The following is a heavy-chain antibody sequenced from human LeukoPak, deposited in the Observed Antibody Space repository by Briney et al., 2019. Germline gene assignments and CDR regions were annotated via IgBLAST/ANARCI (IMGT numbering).Heavy chain of an antibody. CDR3: ARDCYGDYCN. D-gene: IGHD4-17*01. CDR1: GGSFSGYY. J-gene: IGHJ4*02. V-gene: IGHV3-21*06. Sequence: ETLSLTCAVYGGSFSGYYWSWVRQAPGKGLEWVSSISSSSSYIYYADSLKGRFTISRDSAKNSLYLQMNSLRAEDTAVYYCARDCYGDYCNWGQGTLVTVSS. CDR2: ISSSSSYI.